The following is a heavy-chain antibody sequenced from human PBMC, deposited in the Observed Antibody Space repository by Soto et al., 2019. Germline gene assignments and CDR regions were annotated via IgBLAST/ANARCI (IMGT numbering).Heavy chain of an antibody. CDR3: ARGWEVRGVLAFDI. J-gene: IGHJ3*02. V-gene: IGHV4-34*01. CDR2: INHSGST. Sequence: SETLSLTCAVYGGSFSGYYWSWIRQPPGKGLEWIGEINHSGSTNYNPSLKSRVTISVDTSKNQFSLKLSSVTAADTAVYYCARGWEVRGVLAFDIWGQGTMVTVSS. D-gene: IGHD3-10*01. CDR1: GGSFSGYY.